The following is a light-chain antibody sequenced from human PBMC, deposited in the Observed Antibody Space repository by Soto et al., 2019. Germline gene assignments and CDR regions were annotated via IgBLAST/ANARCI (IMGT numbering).Light chain of an antibody. CDR3: QQYDDLPLT. CDR1: QDISTY. J-gene: IGKJ4*01. Sequence: DIQMTQSPSSLSASVGDRVTITCQASQDISTYLNWYQQKPGKAPKLLIYESSNLETGVPSRFSGSGSGTDFSFTISNLQPEDIATYYCQQYDDLPLTFGGGTKVDIK. V-gene: IGKV1-33*01. CDR2: ESS.